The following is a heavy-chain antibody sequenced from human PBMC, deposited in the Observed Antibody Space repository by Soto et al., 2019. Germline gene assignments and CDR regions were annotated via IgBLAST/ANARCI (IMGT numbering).Heavy chain of an antibody. J-gene: IGHJ6*02. CDR1: GFTFSSCA. V-gene: IGHV3-23*01. Sequence: GGSVRLSCAASGFTFSSCAMSWVRQAPGKGLKWITAISGSGGSTYYADSVKGRFTISRDNTKNTLYLQMNSLRAEDTAVYYCASAPNDVLLWFGEPFYYYCMDVWGQGTTVTVSS. CDR2: ISGSGGST. CDR3: ASAPNDVLLWFGEPFYYYCMDV. D-gene: IGHD3-10*01.